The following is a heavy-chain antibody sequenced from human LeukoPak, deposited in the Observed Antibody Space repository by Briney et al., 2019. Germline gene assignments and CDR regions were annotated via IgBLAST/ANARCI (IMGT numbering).Heavy chain of an antibody. CDR1: GFTVSSNY. J-gene: IGHJ6*03. V-gene: IGHV3-66*01. CDR3: ARGLNRHYYYYYYYMDV. CDR2: IYSGGST. Sequence: GSLRLSCAASGFTVSSNYMSWVRQAPGKGLEWVSVIYSGGSTYYADSVKGRFTISRDSSKNTLYLQMNSLRAEDTAVYYCARGLNRHYYYYYYYMDVWGKGTTVTVSS. D-gene: IGHD2/OR15-2a*01.